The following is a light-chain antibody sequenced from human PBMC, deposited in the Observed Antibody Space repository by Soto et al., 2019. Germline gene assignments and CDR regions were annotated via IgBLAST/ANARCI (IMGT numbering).Light chain of an antibody. J-gene: IGKJ1*01. Sequence: DIKLHQSPSTLSASVGDRVIITCRASQTISSGLAWYQQKPGKATKLLIYKASTLKSGVPSRFSGSGSGTEFTLTISSLQPDDFATYYCQHYNSYSEAFGQGTNVDIK. V-gene: IGKV1-5*03. CDR1: QTISSG. CDR3: QHYNSYSEA. CDR2: KAS.